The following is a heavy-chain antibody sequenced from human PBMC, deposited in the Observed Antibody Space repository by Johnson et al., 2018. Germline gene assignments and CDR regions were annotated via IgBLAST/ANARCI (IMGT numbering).Heavy chain of an antibody. Sequence: QVQLVESGAEVKKXGASVKVSCKASGYTFTNYYMHWVRQAPGQGLEWMGIINPSGGSTSYAQKFQGSVTMTRDTSTSTVYMELRSMRAEATAVYYCVREYSYGPDYYYYGMDVWGQGTTVTVSS. CDR3: VREYSYGPDYYYYGMDV. V-gene: IGHV1-46*01. D-gene: IGHD5-18*01. CDR2: INPSGGST. CDR1: GYTFTNYY. J-gene: IGHJ6*02.